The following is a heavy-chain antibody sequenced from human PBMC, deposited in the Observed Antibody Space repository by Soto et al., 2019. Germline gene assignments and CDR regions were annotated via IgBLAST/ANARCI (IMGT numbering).Heavy chain of an antibody. CDR1: GFTFSSYG. Sequence: GSSLRLSCAGSGFTFSSYGIHWVRQAPGKGLEWVALISYDGGNEKYTESVKDRFTISRDDSHNVAYLQMSSLRTEDTAMYYCAKDRYSGTYPTDFDYWGQGSLVTGSS. V-gene: IGHV3-30*18. J-gene: IGHJ4*02. D-gene: IGHD1-26*01. CDR3: AKDRYSGTYPTDFDY. CDR2: ISYDGGNE.